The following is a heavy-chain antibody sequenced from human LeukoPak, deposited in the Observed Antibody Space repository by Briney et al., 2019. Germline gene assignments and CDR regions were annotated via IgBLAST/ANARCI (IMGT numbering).Heavy chain of an antibody. J-gene: IGHJ5*02. CDR2: ISAYNGNT. V-gene: IGHV1-18*01. D-gene: IGHD5-18*01. Sequence: ASVKVSCKASGYTFTNYGIIWVRQAPGQGLEWMGWISAYNGNTNYAQKLQSRVTMTTDTSTSTAYMELRSLRSDDTAVYYCARALPHRRLMDTTMEQHWFDPWGQGTLVTVSS. CDR1: GYTFTNYG. CDR3: ARALPHRRLMDTTMEQHWFDP.